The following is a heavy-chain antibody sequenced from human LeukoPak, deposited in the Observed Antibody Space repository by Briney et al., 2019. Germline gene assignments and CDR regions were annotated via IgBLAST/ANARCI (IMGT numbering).Heavy chain of an antibody. D-gene: IGHD3-22*01. J-gene: IGHJ4*02. CDR2: IYYSGST. CDR3: ASLRSDSSGYYNLRIDY. Sequence: PSETLSLTCTVSGGSVSSGSYYWSWIRQPPGKGLEWIGYIYYSGSTNYNPSLKSRVTISVDASKNQFSLKLSSVTAADTAVYYCASLRSDSSGYYNLRIDYWGQGTLVTVSS. V-gene: IGHV4-61*01. CDR1: GGSVSSGSYY.